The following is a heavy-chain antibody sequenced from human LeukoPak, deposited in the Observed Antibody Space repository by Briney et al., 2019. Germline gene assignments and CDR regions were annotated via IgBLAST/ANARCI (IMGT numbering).Heavy chain of an antibody. V-gene: IGHV3-7*03. CDR2: MKQDGSEK. Sequence: GGSLRLSCAASGFTFSKYWMSWVRQAPGKGLEWVANMKQDGSEKYYVDSVKGRFTISRDNAKNSLYLQMNRLRSEDTAVYYCAKVRFGVTARYHFDFWGQGTLVTVSS. CDR1: GFTFSKYW. CDR3: AKVRFGVTARYHFDF. J-gene: IGHJ4*02. D-gene: IGHD3-10*01.